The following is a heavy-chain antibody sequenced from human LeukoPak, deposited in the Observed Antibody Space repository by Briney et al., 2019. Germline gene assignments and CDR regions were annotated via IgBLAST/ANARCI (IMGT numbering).Heavy chain of an antibody. Sequence: ASVKVSCKASGYTFTNYGITWVRQAPGQGLEWMGWISPYKGNTNYAQKVQGRVTMTTDTSTSPVYMEVRSLRSDDTAVYYCATEGGWGPTDYGDNVYWGQGTLVTVSS. J-gene: IGHJ4*02. D-gene: IGHD4-17*01. V-gene: IGHV1-18*01. CDR2: ISPYKGNT. CDR3: ATEGGWGPTDYGDNVY. CDR1: GYTFTNYG.